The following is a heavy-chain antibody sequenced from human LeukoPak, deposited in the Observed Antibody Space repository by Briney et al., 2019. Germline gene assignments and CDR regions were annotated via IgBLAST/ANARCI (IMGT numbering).Heavy chain of an antibody. CDR2: IGTAGDT. V-gene: IGHV3-13*01. CDR1: GFTFSSYD. D-gene: IGHD5-18*01. J-gene: IGHJ4*02. Sequence: RAGGSLRLSCAASGFTFSSYDMHWVRHVTGKGLEWVSAIGTAGDTYYLGSVKGRFAISRENAKNSLYLQMNSLRAGDTAVYYYARGGGYTYGYYFDSWGQGTLVTVSS. CDR3: ARGGGYTYGYYFDS.